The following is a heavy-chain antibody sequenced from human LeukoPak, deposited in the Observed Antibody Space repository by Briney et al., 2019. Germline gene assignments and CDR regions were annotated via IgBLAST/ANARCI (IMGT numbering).Heavy chain of an antibody. D-gene: IGHD5-18*01. CDR2: IYTSGST. V-gene: IGHV4-59*10. Sequence: SETLSLTCAVYGGSFSGYYWSWIRQPAGKGLEWIGRIYTSGSTNYNPSLKSRVTMSVDTSKNQFSLKLSSVTAADTAVYYCARVTRGDSYGMGYYYYYMDVWGKGTTVTVSS. CDR1: GGSFSGYY. J-gene: IGHJ6*03. CDR3: ARVTRGDSYGMGYYYYYMDV.